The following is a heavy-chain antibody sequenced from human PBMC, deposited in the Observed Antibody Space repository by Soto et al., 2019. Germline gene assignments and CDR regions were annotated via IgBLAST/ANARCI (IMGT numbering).Heavy chain of an antibody. D-gene: IGHD3-3*01. CDR3: ARDFSVTQPQYYFDY. V-gene: IGHV3-21*01. CDR2: ISSSSSYI. Sequence: GGSLRLSCAASGFTFSSYSMNWVRQAPGKGLEWVSSISSSSSYIYYADSVKGRFTIPRDNAKNSLYLQMNSLRAEDTAVYYCARDFSVTQPQYYFDYWGQGTLVTVPS. J-gene: IGHJ4*02. CDR1: GFTFSSYS.